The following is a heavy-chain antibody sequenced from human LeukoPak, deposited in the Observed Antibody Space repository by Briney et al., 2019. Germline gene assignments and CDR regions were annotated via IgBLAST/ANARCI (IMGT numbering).Heavy chain of an antibody. CDR3: ARVGELWLYYFDY. CDR2: IRSKAYGGTT. V-gene: IGHV3-49*03. CDR1: GFTFGDYA. Sequence: GGSLRLSCTASGFTFGDYAMSWFRQAPGKGLEWVSFIRSKAYGGTTEYAASVKGRFTISRDDSKSIAYLQMNSLKTEDTAVYYCARVGELWLYYFDYWGQGTLVTVSS. J-gene: IGHJ4*02. D-gene: IGHD5-18*01.